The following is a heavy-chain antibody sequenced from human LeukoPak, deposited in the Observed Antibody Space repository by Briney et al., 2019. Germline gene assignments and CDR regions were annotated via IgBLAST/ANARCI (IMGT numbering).Heavy chain of an antibody. V-gene: IGHV1-46*01. Sequence: ASVKVSCKASGYTFTAYYMHWVRQAPGQGLEWMGIIDPSGGGTSYAQKFQGRVTLTRDTSTSIVYMELSSLTSEDTAVYYCAREVISTPSYFDYWGQGILVTVSS. CDR3: AREVISTPSYFDY. CDR2: IDPSGGGT. D-gene: IGHD2-2*01. J-gene: IGHJ4*02. CDR1: GYTFTAYY.